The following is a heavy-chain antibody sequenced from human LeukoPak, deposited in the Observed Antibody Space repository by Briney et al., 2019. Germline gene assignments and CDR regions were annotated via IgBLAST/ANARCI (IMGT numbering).Heavy chain of an antibody. J-gene: IGHJ4*02. D-gene: IGHD3-22*01. Sequence: GGSLRLSCAASGFTFSSYSMNWVRQAPGKGLEWVSFISSSSSTIYYADSVKGRFTISRDNAKNSLYLQMNSLRAEDTAVYFCAKRGVVIRVILVGFHKEAYYFDSWGQGALVTVSS. CDR3: AKRGVVIRVILVGFHKEAYYFDS. CDR2: ISSSSSTI. V-gene: IGHV3-48*04. CDR1: GFTFSSYS.